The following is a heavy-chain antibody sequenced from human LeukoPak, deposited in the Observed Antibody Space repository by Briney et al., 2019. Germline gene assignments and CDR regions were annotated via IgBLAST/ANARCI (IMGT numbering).Heavy chain of an antibody. J-gene: IGHJ4*02. Sequence: GGSLRLSCAASGFTFSSYAIIWVRQAPGKGLEWVSALSGRTYNTCHADSVKGRFTISKDNSKNTVYLQMNSLRAEDTAVYYCAKSGVRGQYYFDSWGQGTLVTVSS. D-gene: IGHD1-26*01. V-gene: IGHV3-23*01. CDR2: LSGRTYNT. CDR1: GFTFSSYA. CDR3: AKSGVRGQYYFDS.